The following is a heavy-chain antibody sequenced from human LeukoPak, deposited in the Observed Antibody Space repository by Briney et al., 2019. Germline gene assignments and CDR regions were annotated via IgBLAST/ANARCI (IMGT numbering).Heavy chain of an antibody. CDR1: GFTVNSHY. D-gene: IGHD2-2*01. V-gene: IGHV3-53*01. CDR2: IYSGGAT. CDR3: ARDSGYCSSITCYDALDI. J-gene: IGHJ3*02. Sequence: SGGSLRLSCAASGFTVNSHYMNWVRQAPGKGLDWVSIIYSGGATFYADSVKGRFTISRDDSKNTLYLQMNNLRVEDTAVYYCARDSGYCSSITCYDALDIWGQGTMVTVSS.